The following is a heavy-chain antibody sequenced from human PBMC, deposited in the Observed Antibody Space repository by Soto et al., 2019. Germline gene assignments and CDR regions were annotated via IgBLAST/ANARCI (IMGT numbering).Heavy chain of an antibody. D-gene: IGHD2-2*01. CDR2: IYYSERS. Sequence: QVQLQESGPGLVKPSQTLSLTCTVSGGSISSGDFYWSWLRQSPGKGPEWIGYIYYSERSYYNPSLESRVCISLDTSKNQFSLDLSSVTAADTAVYYCASTKGYCRRTICFPPHRIDFWGQGALVTVSS. V-gene: IGHV4-30-4*01. CDR1: GGSISSGDFY. J-gene: IGHJ4*02. CDR3: ASTKGYCRRTICFPPHRIDF.